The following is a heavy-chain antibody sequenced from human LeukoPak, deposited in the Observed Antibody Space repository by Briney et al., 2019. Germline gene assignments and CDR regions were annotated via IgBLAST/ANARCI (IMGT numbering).Heavy chain of an antibody. CDR2: VKGDGRTT. Sequence: GGSLRLSCAASGLTLSDFWMHWVRQPPGKGLVWVALVKGDGRTTIYADSVKGRFTISRDNAKNTLYLQMNSLRADDSGVYYCATGHSYGYDYWGERVLVSVSS. V-gene: IGHV3-74*01. CDR1: GLTLSDFW. D-gene: IGHD5-18*01. CDR3: ATGHSYGYDY. J-gene: IGHJ4*02.